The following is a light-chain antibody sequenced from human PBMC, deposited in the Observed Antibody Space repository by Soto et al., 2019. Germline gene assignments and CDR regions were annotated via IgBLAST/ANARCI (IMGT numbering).Light chain of an antibody. CDR1: QSVSSN. CDR3: QQYNNWPQT. J-gene: IGKJ2*01. V-gene: IGKV3-15*01. CDR2: GAS. Sequence: EIVMTQSPATLSVSPGERATLSCRASQSVSSNLAWYQQKPGQAPRLLIYGASTRATGIPARFSGSVSGTEFTLTISSLQSEDFAVYYCQQYNNWPQTFGQGTKLEIQ.